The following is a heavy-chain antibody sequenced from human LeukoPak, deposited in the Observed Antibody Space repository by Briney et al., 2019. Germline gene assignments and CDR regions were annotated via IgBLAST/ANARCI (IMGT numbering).Heavy chain of an antibody. V-gene: IGHV3-7*03. CDR3: ARDLPNYDILTGYRWFDP. CDR1: GFTFSSYW. CDR2: IKQDGGEK. Sequence: GGSLRLSCAASGFTFSSYWMSWVRQAPGKGLEWVAKIKQDGGEKYYVDSVKGRFTISRDNAKNSLYLQMNSLRAEDTAVYYCARDLPNYDILTGYRWFDPWGQGTLVTVSS. D-gene: IGHD3-9*01. J-gene: IGHJ5*02.